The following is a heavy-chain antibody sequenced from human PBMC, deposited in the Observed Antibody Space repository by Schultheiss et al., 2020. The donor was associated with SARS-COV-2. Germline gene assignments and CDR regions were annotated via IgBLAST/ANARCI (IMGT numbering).Heavy chain of an antibody. Sequence: GESLKISCAASGFTFDDYAMHWVRQAPGKGLEWVSRISGDGRDTRYADSVEGRFTISRDNAKNTLYLQVNSLRAEDTAMYYCVRDGDAYNFDYWGQGTLVTVSS. CDR1: GFTFDDYA. D-gene: IGHD5-24*01. CDR3: VRDGDAYNFDY. CDR2: ISGDGRDT. V-gene: IGHV3-74*01. J-gene: IGHJ4*02.